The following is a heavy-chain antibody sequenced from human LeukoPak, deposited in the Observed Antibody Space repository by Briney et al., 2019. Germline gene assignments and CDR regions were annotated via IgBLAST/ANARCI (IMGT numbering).Heavy chain of an antibody. V-gene: IGHV4-4*07. J-gene: IGHJ5*02. D-gene: IGHD2-2*01. Sequence: SETLSLTCTVSGGSISSYYWSWIRQPAGKGLEWIGRIYTSGRTNYNPSLMSRVTISVDTSKNQLSLKLSSMTAADTAVYYCAMTLLPAASNNWFDPWGQGTLVTVSS. CDR3: AMTLLPAASNNWFDP. CDR2: IYTSGRT. CDR1: GGSISSYY.